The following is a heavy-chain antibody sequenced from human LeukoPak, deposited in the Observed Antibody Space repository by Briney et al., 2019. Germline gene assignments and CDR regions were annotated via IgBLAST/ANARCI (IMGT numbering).Heavy chain of an antibody. CDR1: GFTFSSYA. D-gene: IGHD1-1*01. CDR2: ISGGGGST. J-gene: IGHJ6*02. V-gene: IGHV3-23*01. CDR3: AKNDASTAPYYYAMDV. Sequence: PGGSLRLSCAASGFTFSSYAMSWVRQAPGKGLEWVSAISGGGGSTYYADSVKGRFTISRDNSKNTLYLQMNSLRAEDTAVYSCAKNDASTAPYYYAMDVWGQGTTVTVSS.